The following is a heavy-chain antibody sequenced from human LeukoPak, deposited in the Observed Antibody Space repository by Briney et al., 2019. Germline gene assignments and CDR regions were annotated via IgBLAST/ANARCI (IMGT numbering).Heavy chain of an antibody. D-gene: IGHD3-10*01. Sequence: GGSLRLSCAASGFTFSSYAMSWVRQAPGKGLEWVSAISGSGGSTYYADSVKGRFTISRDNSKNTLYLQMNSLRAEDTAVYYCARGTGVRGVIPRDYYMDGWGKVTTVTVSS. CDR3: ARGTGVRGVIPRDYYMDG. J-gene: IGHJ6*03. CDR1: GFTFSSYA. V-gene: IGHV3-23*01. CDR2: ISGSGGST.